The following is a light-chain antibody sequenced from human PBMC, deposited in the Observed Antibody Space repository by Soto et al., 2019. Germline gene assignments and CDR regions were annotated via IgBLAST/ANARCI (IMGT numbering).Light chain of an antibody. Sequence: EIVLTQSPATLSLSPGSRATLSCRASQSVSSNLAWYQQKPGQAPRLLIYGVSSRATGIPDRFSGSGAGTDFTLTISRLEPEDFAVYYCQQYGDSPLTFGGGTKVDI. CDR1: QSVSSN. J-gene: IGKJ4*01. CDR2: GVS. V-gene: IGKV3-20*01. CDR3: QQYGDSPLT.